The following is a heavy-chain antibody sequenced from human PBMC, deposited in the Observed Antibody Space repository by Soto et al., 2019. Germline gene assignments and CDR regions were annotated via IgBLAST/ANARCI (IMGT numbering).Heavy chain of an antibody. Sequence: QVQLVESGGGVVQPGRSLRLSCAASGFTFSDYGIHWVRQAPGKGLEWVALIWYDGSNEYYADSAKGRFTISRDNSKNTLYLQMNSLRAEDTAVYYCAAINYDIFTGYFSDYWGQGTLVTVSS. D-gene: IGHD3-9*01. J-gene: IGHJ4*02. V-gene: IGHV3-33*01. CDR3: AAINYDIFTGYFSDY. CDR2: IWYDGSNE. CDR1: GFTFSDYG.